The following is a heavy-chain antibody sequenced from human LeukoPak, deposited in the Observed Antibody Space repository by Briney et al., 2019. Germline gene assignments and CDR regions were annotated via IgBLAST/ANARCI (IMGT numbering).Heavy chain of an antibody. J-gene: IGHJ4*02. Sequence: SETLSLTCTVSGYSISSGYYWGWIRQPPGKGLEWIGSIYTSGSTNYNPSLKSRVTISVDTSKNQFSLKLSSVTAADTAVYYCARDLSRGIYDSSGYYLYWGQGTLVTVSS. D-gene: IGHD3-22*01. CDR2: IYTSGST. CDR1: GYSISSGYY. CDR3: ARDLSRGIYDSSGYYLY. V-gene: IGHV4-38-2*02.